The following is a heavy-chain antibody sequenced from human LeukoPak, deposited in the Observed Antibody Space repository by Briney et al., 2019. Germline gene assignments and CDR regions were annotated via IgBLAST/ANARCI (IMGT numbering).Heavy chain of an antibody. Sequence: GGSLRLSCAASGFTFSSYGMHWVRQAPGKGLEWVAVISYDGSNKYYADSVKGRFTISRDNSKNTLYLQMNSLRAEDTAVYYCARKSAGYNRKSMDVWGQGTTVTVSS. J-gene: IGHJ6*02. D-gene: IGHD3-9*01. CDR2: ISYDGSNK. CDR1: GFTFSSYG. CDR3: ARKSAGYNRKSMDV. V-gene: IGHV3-30*03.